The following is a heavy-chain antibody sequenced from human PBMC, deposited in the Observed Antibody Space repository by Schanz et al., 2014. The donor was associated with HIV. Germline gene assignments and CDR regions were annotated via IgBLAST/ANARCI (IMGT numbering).Heavy chain of an antibody. CDR2: MRQDASEK. J-gene: IGHJ4*02. V-gene: IGHV3-7*01. Sequence: EVQLVESGGGLVQPGGSLRLSCAFSGFSLNKYWMNWVRQSPGKGLEWVANMRQDASEKNYVDSAKGRFTISRDNAKNSLYLQMNSLRDEDTAVYYCARAGVTDLFDHWGQGTLVTVSS. CDR3: ARAGVTDLFDH. CDR1: GFSLNKYW. D-gene: IGHD2-21*02.